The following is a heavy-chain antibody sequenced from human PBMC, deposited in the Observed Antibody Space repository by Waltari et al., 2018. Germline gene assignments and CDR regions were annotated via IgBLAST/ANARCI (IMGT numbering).Heavy chain of an antibody. J-gene: IGHJ4*02. Sequence: QVQLQESGPGLVKPSGTLSLTCAVSGGSISSSNWWSWVRQPPGKGLEWIGEIYHSGSTNHNPSLKSRVTISVDKSKNQFSLKLSSVTAADTAVYYCASRYYDSSGPWDFDYWGQGTLVTVSS. D-gene: IGHD3-22*01. V-gene: IGHV4-4*02. CDR2: IYHSGST. CDR3: ASRYYDSSGPWDFDY. CDR1: GGSISSSNW.